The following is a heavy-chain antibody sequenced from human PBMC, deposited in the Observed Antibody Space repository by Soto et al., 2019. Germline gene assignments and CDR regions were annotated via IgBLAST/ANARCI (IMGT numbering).Heavy chain of an antibody. J-gene: IGHJ4*02. V-gene: IGHV1-3*01. CDR1: GYIFSDYV. D-gene: IGHD3-10*01. Sequence: QVQLVQSGAEMKQPGASVKVSCKTSGYIFSDYVIHWVRQAPGQRPEWMGCIYGDNTYTKSSEKCQGRVTFTSDTAATSVYMALRSLVTEDKAVYYCGRDSALLPCSYFDSWGLGTLVTV. CDR3: GRDSALLPCSYFDS. CDR2: IYGDNTYT.